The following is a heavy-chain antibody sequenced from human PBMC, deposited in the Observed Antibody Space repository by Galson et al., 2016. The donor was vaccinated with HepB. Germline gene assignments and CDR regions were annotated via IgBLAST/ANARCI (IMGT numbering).Heavy chain of an antibody. CDR1: GGSINNYY. D-gene: IGHD2-15*01. CDR3: SREWSSFEF. CDR2: VGYNGDT. Sequence: ETLSLTCTVAGGSINNYYWHWIRRPPGKGLEWVGFVGYNGDTRYNPSLRGRITISLDTPKNQFSLKLNSLTSADAAVYYCSREWSSFEFWGQGILVTVSS. J-gene: IGHJ4*02. V-gene: IGHV4-59*01.